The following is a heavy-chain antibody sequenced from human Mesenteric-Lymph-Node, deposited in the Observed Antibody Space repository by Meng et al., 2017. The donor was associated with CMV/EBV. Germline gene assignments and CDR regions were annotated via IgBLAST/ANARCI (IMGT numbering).Heavy chain of an antibody. CDR3: ARDWRLLGFDY. D-gene: IGHD3-22*01. CDR1: AFTFSVYA. CDR2: ISYDGSNK. J-gene: IGHJ4*02. Sequence: SFPPSAFTFSVYAMRWVRQAPGKGLEWVAVISYDGSNKYYADSVKGRFTICRDNSKNTLYLQMNSLRAEDTAVYYCARDWRLLGFDYWGQGTLVTVSS. V-gene: IGHV3-30*04.